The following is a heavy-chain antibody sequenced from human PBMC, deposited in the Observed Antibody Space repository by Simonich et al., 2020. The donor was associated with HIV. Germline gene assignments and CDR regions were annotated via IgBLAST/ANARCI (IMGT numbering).Heavy chain of an antibody. CDR2: VNHSGSA. J-gene: IGHJ4*02. Sequence: QVQVKQWGAGLLKPSETLSLTCAVYGGSFSGYYWSWIRQPPGKGLEWIGEVNHSGSATYNASLKSRITISLDPSENQFSLKLSSVTAADTAVYYCARGFPFISLGSYWGQGTLVTVSS. CDR3: ARGFPFISLGSY. V-gene: IGHV4-34*01. CDR1: GGSFSGYY. D-gene: IGHD2-15*01.